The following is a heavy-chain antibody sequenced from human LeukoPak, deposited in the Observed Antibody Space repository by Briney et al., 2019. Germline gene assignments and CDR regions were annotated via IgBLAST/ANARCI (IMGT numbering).Heavy chain of an antibody. CDR1: GFTVSSNY. D-gene: IGHD6-6*01. V-gene: IGHV3-53*01. CDR3: AKDPEYSSSSGGFDY. Sequence: PGGSLRLSCAASGFTVSSNYMSWVRQAPGKGLEWVSVIYSSGSTYYADSVKGRFTISRDNSKNTLYLQMNSLRAEDTAVYYCAKDPEYSSSSGGFDYWGQGTLVTVSS. CDR2: IYSSGST. J-gene: IGHJ4*02.